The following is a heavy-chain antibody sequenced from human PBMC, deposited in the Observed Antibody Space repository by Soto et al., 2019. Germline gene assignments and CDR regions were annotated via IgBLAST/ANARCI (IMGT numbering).Heavy chain of an antibody. CDR2: IKRDGSQE. CDR3: ARDSRPDY. D-gene: IGHD6-6*01. V-gene: IGHV3-7*05. Sequence: GGSLRLSCAASGFTFSSYWMNWVRQAPGKGLEWVANIKRDGSQEYYKDSVKGRFTISRDNAKNSLYLQMNSLRAEDTAEYYCARDSRPDYWGQGTLVTVSS. CDR1: GFTFSSYW. J-gene: IGHJ4*02.